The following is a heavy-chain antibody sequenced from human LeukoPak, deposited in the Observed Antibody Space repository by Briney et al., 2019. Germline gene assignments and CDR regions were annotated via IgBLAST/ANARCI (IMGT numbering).Heavy chain of an antibody. Sequence: GASVKVSCKASGGTFSSYAISWVRQAPGQGLEWMGGIIPIFGTANYAQKFQGRVTITRDTSASTAYMELSSLRSEDTAVYYCARERHSSGYNYWGQGTLVTVSS. J-gene: IGHJ4*02. D-gene: IGHD3-22*01. V-gene: IGHV1-69*05. CDR1: GGTFSSYA. CDR2: IIPIFGTA. CDR3: ARERHSSGYNY.